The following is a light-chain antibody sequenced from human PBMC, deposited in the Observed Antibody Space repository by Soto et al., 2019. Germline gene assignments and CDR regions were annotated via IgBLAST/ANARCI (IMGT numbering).Light chain of an antibody. CDR2: GNS. CDR1: SSNIGAGYD. J-gene: IGLJ1*01. Sequence: QSVLTQPPSVSGAPGQRVTISCTGSSSNIGAGYDVHWYQQLPGTAPKLLIYGNSNRPSGVPDRFSGSKSGTSASLAITGLQAEDEADYYCQSYDSSLSGSDGFGTGTKLTVL. V-gene: IGLV1-40*01. CDR3: QSYDSSLSGSDG.